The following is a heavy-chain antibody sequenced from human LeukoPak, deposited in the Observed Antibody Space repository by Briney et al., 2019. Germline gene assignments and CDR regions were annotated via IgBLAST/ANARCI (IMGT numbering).Heavy chain of an antibody. CDR2: INSDGSST. J-gene: IGHJ4*02. V-gene: IGHV3-74*01. CDR3: ARSWSSWYSAFDY. CDR1: GFTFSSYR. D-gene: IGHD6-13*01. Sequence: GGSLRLSCAASGFTFSSYRMHWVRQAPGKGLVWVSRINSDGSSTSYADSVKGRFTISRDNAKNTLYLQMNSLRAEDTAVYYCARSWSSWYSAFDYWGQGTLVTVSS.